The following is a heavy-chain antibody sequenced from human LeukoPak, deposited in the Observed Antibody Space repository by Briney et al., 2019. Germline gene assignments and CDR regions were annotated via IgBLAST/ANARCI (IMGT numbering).Heavy chain of an antibody. CDR1: GGSFSGYY. Sequence: KSSETLSLTCAVYGGSFSGYYWSWIRQPPGKGLEWLGEINHSGSTNYNPSLKSRVTISVDTSKNQFSLKLSSVTAADTAVYYCASSDIVVVPAAILVDWGQGTLVTVSS. V-gene: IGHV4-34*01. D-gene: IGHD2-2*01. CDR2: INHSGST. CDR3: ASSDIVVVPAAILVD. J-gene: IGHJ4*02.